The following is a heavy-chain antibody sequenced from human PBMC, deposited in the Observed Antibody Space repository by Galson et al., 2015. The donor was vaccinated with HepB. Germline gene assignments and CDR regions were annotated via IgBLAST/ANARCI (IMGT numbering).Heavy chain of an antibody. V-gene: IGHV1-18*01. CDR2: ISAYNGNT. CDR3: ARDTLYYYDSSGYYY. CDR1: GYTFTSYA. D-gene: IGHD3-22*01. Sequence: SVKVSCKASGYTFTSYAISWVRQAPGQGLEWLGWISAYNGNTNYAQKLQGRVTMTTDTSTSTAYMELRSLRSDDTAVYYCARDTLYYYDSSGYYYWGQGTLVTVSS. J-gene: IGHJ4*02.